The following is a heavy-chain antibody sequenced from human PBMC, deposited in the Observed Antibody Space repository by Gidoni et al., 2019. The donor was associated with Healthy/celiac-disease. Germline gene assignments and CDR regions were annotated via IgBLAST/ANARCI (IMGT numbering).Heavy chain of an antibody. V-gene: IGHV3-33*01. D-gene: IGHD1-1*01. CDR2: IWYDGSNK. CDR1: GFTFSSYG. Sequence: QVQLVEPGGGVVQPGRSLRLSCAASGFTFSSYGMHWVRQAPGKGLEWVAVIWYDGSNKYYADSVKGRFTISRDNSKNTLYLQMNSLRAEDTAVYYCAREAGYGWFDPWGQGTLVTVSS. J-gene: IGHJ5*02. CDR3: AREAGYGWFDP.